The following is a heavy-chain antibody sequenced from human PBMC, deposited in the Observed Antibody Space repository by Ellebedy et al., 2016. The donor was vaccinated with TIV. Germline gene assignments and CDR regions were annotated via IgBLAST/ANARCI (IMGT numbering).Heavy chain of an antibody. Sequence: ASVKVSXKASGYTFTSYGISWVRQAPGQGLEWMGWINPNSGGTNYAQKFQGRVTMTRDTSISTAYMELSRLRSDDTAVYYCARAGGWFGELLYDYYGMDVWGQGTTVTVSS. D-gene: IGHD3-10*01. CDR2: INPNSGGT. CDR1: GYTFTSYG. V-gene: IGHV1-2*02. CDR3: ARAGGWFGELLYDYYGMDV. J-gene: IGHJ6*02.